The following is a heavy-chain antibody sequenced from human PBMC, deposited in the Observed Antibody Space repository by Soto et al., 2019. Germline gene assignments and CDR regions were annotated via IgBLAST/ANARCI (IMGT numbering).Heavy chain of an antibody. J-gene: IGHJ4*02. D-gene: IGHD4-4*01. CDR3: ARIDYSNYVPFY. CDR2: IYYSGST. V-gene: IGHV4-39*01. Sequence: SETLSLTCTVSCGSISSSSYYWGWIRQPPGKGLEWIGSIYYSGSTYYNPSLKSRVTISVDTSKNQFSLKLSSVTAADTSVYYCARIDYSNYVPFYWGQGTLVTVS. CDR1: CGSISSSSYY.